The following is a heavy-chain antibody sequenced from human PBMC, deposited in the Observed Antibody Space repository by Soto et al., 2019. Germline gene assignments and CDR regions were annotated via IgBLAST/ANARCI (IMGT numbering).Heavy chain of an antibody. CDR1: GFTFRSYA. CDR3: AKFGGYDFWSGPNYYYYYMDV. Sequence: GGSLRLSCAASGFTFRSYAMSWVRQAPGKGLEWVSAISGSGGSTYYADSVKGRFTISRDNSKNTLYLQMNSLRAEDTAVYYCAKFGGYDFWSGPNYYYYYMDVWGKGTTVTVSS. J-gene: IGHJ6*03. D-gene: IGHD3-3*01. V-gene: IGHV3-23*01. CDR2: ISGSGGST.